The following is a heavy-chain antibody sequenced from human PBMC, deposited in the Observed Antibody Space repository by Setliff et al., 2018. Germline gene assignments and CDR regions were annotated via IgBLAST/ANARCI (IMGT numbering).Heavy chain of an antibody. V-gene: IGHV4-59*01. CDR3: ARGANYGGWFDP. D-gene: IGHD4-17*01. J-gene: IGHJ5*02. Sequence: SETLSLTCTVSGGSISSYYWSWIRQPPGKGLEWIGYIYYSGSTNYNPSLKSRVTISVDTSKNQFSLKLSSVTAADTAVYYCARGANYGGWFDPWGRGTLVTVSS. CDR2: IYYSGST. CDR1: GGSISSYY.